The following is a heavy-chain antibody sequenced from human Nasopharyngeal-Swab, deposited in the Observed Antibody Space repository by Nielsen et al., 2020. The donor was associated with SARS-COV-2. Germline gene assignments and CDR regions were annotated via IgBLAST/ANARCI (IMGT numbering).Heavy chain of an antibody. CDR1: GFTFSSYS. V-gene: IGHV3-48*04. J-gene: IGHJ4*02. CDR2: ISSSGSTI. CDR3: ARGRVRYYFDY. Sequence: GGSLRLSCAASGFTFSSYSMNWVRQAPGKGLEWVSYISSSGSTIYNADSVKGRFTISRDNAKNSLYLQMNSLRAEDTAVYYCARGRVRYYFDYWGQGTLVTVSS. D-gene: IGHD3-10*01.